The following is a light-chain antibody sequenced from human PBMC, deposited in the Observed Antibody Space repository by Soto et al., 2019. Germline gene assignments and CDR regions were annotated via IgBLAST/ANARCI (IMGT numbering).Light chain of an antibody. CDR1: SSNIGAGYD. J-gene: IGLJ2*01. CDR2: GNS. V-gene: IGLV1-40*01. CDR3: QSYDSSLSGY. Sequence: QSVLTQPPSVSGAPGQRVTISCTGSSSNIGAGYDVHWYQQLPGTAPKLLIYGNSNRPSGVPDRFSGSKSGTSASLAITGLQAEDEADYYCQSYDSSLSGYVGGGTQLTVL.